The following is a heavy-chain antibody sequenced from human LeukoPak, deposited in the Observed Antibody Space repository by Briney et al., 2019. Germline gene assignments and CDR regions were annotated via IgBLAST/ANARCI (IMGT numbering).Heavy chain of an antibody. V-gene: IGHV3-33*06. Sequence: GGSLRLSCAASGLTFSSYGMHWVRQAPGKGLEWVAVIWYDGSNKYYADSVKGRFTISRDNSKNTLYLQMNSLRAEDTAVYYCAKIAGTRGDAFDIWGQGAMVTVSS. CDR3: AKIAGTRGDAFDI. CDR1: GLTFSSYG. D-gene: IGHD6-13*01. J-gene: IGHJ3*02. CDR2: IWYDGSNK.